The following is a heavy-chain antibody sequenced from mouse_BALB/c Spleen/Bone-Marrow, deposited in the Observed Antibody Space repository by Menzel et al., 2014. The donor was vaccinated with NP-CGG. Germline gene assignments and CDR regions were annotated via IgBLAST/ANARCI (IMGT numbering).Heavy chain of an antibody. J-gene: IGHJ3*01. CDR2: INPYNGAT. D-gene: IGHD2-1*01. Sequence: EVQLQQSGPELVKPGASVKMSCKASGYSFTAYYIHWVKQSHVKSLEWIGRINPYNGATSYNQNFKDKASLTVDKSSSTAYMELHSLTSEDSAVYYCARKGNYGWFAYWGQGTLVTVSA. CDR3: ARKGNYGWFAY. V-gene: IGHV1-34*02. CDR1: GYSFTAYY.